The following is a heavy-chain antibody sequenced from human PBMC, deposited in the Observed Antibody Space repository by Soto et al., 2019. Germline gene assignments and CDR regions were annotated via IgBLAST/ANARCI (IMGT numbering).Heavy chain of an antibody. J-gene: IGHJ3*02. Sequence: QLQLQESGPGLVKPSQTLSLTCTVSGGSISSDGYYWSWIRQHPGKGLEWIGYIYYSGSTYYNPSLQSRVTISVDTSKNQFSRKLSSVTAADTAVYYCARNYYDSSGYFVKYAFDIWGQGTMVTVSS. D-gene: IGHD3-22*01. CDR1: GGSISSDGYY. CDR3: ARNYYDSSGYFVKYAFDI. CDR2: IYYSGST. V-gene: IGHV4-31*03.